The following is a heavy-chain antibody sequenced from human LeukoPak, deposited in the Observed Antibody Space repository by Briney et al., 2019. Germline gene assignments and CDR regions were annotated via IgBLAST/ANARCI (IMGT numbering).Heavy chain of an antibody. D-gene: IGHD5-18*01. CDR2: IKGDEGST. J-gene: IGHJ4*02. V-gene: IGHV3-74*01. CDR1: GFTFGSYW. Sequence: GGSLRLSCAASGFTFGSYWLHWVRQAPGKGLVWVSRIKGDEGSTNYADSVKGRFTISRDNAKNTVYLEMNSLRAEDTAVYYCVRGQLWSYYHDYWGQGTLVTVSS. CDR3: VRGQLWSYYHDY.